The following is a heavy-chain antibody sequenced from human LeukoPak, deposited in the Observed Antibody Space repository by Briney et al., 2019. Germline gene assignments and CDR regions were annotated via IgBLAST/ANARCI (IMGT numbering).Heavy chain of an antibody. D-gene: IGHD5-12*01. CDR2: VSYDGSNA. V-gene: IGHV3-30-3*01. Sequence: PGGSLRLSCAASGFTFSSYTMHWVRQAPGTGLEGVSIVSYDGSNAYYADSVKGRVTISRDNSKNTVHLQMNGLRAEDTAVYYCARDEGMRGHSGYDFDYWGQGTLVTVSS. CDR3: ARDEGMRGHSGYDFDY. CDR1: GFTFSSYT. J-gene: IGHJ4*02.